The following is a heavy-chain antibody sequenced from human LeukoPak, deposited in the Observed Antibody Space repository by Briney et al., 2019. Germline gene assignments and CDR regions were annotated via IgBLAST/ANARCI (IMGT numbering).Heavy chain of an antibody. D-gene: IGHD3-9*01. J-gene: IGHJ4*02. Sequence: GGSLRLSCAASGFTFSDYYMSWIRQAPGKGLEWVSYISSSGSTIYYADSVKGRFTISRDNAKNSLYLQMNSLRAEDTAVYYCARDPLYDILTGYSTGFDYWGQGTLVTVSS. CDR2: ISSSGSTI. CDR3: ARDPLYDILTGYSTGFDY. V-gene: IGHV3-11*04. CDR1: GFTFSDYY.